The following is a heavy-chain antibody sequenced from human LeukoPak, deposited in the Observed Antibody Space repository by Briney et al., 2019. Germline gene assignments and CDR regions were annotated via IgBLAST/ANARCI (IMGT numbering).Heavy chain of an antibody. CDR2: MSCWGSNK. V-gene: IGHV3-30-3*01. CDR3: ARDWAQRGYSYGLPMDY. J-gene: IGHJ4*02. CDR1: GFTFRSYA. D-gene: IGHD5-18*01. Sequence: SGGSLRLSCAASGFTFRSYAMHGVRQAPGKGLEWGAVMSCWGSNKFYGDSVEGRFTISRENSKNTLYLQMNRLRAEDTAVYYCARDWAQRGYSYGLPMDYWGQGTLVTVSS.